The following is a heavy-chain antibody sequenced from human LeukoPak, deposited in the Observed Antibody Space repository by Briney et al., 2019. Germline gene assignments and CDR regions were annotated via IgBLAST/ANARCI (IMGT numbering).Heavy chain of an antibody. Sequence: ASVKVSCKASGYTFTSYDINWLRQASGQGLEWMGWMNPNSGNTGYAQKFQGRFTMTWDTSITTAYMELSRLRSDDTAVYYCARDAEAWSGYFDYWGQGTLVTVSS. CDR2: MNPNSGNT. V-gene: IGHV1-8*01. CDR3: ARDAEAWSGYFDY. CDR1: GYTFTSYD. J-gene: IGHJ4*02. D-gene: IGHD3-3*01.